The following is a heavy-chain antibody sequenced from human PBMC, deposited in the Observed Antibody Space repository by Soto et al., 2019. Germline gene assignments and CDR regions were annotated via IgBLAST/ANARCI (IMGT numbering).Heavy chain of an antibody. CDR2: IYYSGST. V-gene: IGHV4-59*08. D-gene: IGHD4-4*01. Sequence: SENLSLTCNVSGGSISSYYWSWIRQPPGKGLEWIGYIYYSGSTNYNPSLKSRVTISVDTSKNQFSLKLSSVAAADTAVYYCARTVTTDYYYYYMDVWGKGTTVTVSS. CDR1: GGSISSYY. CDR3: ARTVTTDYYYYYMDV. J-gene: IGHJ6*03.